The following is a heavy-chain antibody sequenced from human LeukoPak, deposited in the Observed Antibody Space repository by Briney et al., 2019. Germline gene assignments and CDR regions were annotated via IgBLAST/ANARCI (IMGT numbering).Heavy chain of an antibody. CDR2: ISYDGSNK. Sequence: GGSLRPSCAASGFTFSSYAMHWVRQAPGKGLEWVAVISYDGSNKYYADSVKGRFTISRDNSKNTLYLQMNSLRAEDTAVYYCARGGPTEGYYFDYWGQGTLVTVSS. V-gene: IGHV3-30-3*01. J-gene: IGHJ4*02. D-gene: IGHD3-16*01. CDR1: GFTFSSYA. CDR3: ARGGPTEGYYFDY.